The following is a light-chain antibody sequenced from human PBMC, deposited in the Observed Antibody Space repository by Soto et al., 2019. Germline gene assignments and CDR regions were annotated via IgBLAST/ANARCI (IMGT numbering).Light chain of an antibody. CDR1: QSVSSN. CDR2: GAS. Sequence: EIVMTQSPATLSVSPGERATLSCRASQSVSSNLAWYQQKPGQAPRLLIYGASNRATGIPDRCSGSGSGTDFTLTISRLEPEDLAVYYCQQYGSSGTFGQGTKVAIK. V-gene: IGKV3-20*01. CDR3: QQYGSSGT. J-gene: IGKJ1*01.